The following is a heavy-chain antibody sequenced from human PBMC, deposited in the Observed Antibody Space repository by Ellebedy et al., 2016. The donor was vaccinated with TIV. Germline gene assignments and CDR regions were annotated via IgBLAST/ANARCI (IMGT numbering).Heavy chain of an antibody. J-gene: IGHJ3*02. CDR3: ARDPVGVGPAFDI. CDR1: GFSFGSHS. V-gene: IGHV3-21*04. CDR2: ISSTSGDI. Sequence: PGGSLRLSCVASGFSFGSHSMNWVRQAPGKGLEWVSSISSTSGDIQYADSVKGRFIISRDNSKNTLYLQMNSLRAEDTAVYYCARDPVGVGPAFDIWGQGTMVTVSS. D-gene: IGHD4-23*01.